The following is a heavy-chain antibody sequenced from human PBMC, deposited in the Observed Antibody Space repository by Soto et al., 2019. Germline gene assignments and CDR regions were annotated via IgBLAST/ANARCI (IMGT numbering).Heavy chain of an antibody. CDR3: ARDYAVVPAVQTGGNWFDP. CDR1: GYTFTSYG. V-gene: IGHV1-18*01. D-gene: IGHD2-2*01. Sequence: QVQLVQSGAEVKKPGASVKVSCKASGYTFTSYGISWVRQAPGQGLERMGWISAYNGNTNSAQKRQGRFTMTTDTSKSTAYEDMTSLRSDDTAVYYCARDYAVVPAVQTGGNWFDPWGQGTLVTVSS. CDR2: ISAYNGNT. J-gene: IGHJ5*02.